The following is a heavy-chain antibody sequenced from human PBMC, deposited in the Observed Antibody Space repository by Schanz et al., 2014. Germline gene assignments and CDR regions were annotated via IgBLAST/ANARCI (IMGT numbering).Heavy chain of an antibody. D-gene: IGHD1-20*01. CDR2: ISASGGTT. Sequence: VQLVESGGGLVKPGGSLRLSCAASGFTFSAYAMTWVRQIPGKGLEWVSAISASGGTTYYADSVKGRFTISRDNSKNTLYLQMNSLRAEDTAVYYCANNWNLDYWGQGTLVTVSS. CDR3: ANNWNLDY. V-gene: IGHV3-23*04. J-gene: IGHJ4*02. CDR1: GFTFSAYA.